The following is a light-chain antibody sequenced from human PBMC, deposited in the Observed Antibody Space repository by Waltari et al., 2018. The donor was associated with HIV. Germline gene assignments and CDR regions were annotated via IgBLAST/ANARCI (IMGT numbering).Light chain of an antibody. V-gene: IGLV2-14*01. CDR1: SSDVGSYTY. Sequence: QSALTQPASVSGSPGQSITISCTGTSSDVGSYTYVPWYQQHPAKAPKLMIYEVSNRPSGVSNRFSGSKSDNTASLTISGLQAEDEADYYCSSYRSSSTPLWVFGGGTKLTVL. J-gene: IGLJ3*02. CDR3: SSYRSSSTPLWV. CDR2: EVS.